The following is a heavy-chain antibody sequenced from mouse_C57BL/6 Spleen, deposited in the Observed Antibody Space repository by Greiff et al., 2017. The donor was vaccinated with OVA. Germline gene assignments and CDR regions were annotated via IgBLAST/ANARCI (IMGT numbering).Heavy chain of an antibody. CDR3: ARGGESDY. CDR2: INPNNGGT. J-gene: IGHJ2*01. Sequence: VQLQQSGPELVKPGASVKIPCKASGYTFTDYYMNWVKQSHGKSLEWIGDINPNNGGTSYNQKFKGKATLTVDKSSSTAYMELRSLTSEDSAVYYCARGGESDYWGQGTTLTVSS. CDR1: GYTFTDYY. V-gene: IGHV1-26*01.